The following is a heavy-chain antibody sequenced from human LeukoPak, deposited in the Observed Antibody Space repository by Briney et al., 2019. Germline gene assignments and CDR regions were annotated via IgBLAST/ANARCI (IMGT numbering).Heavy chain of an antibody. J-gene: IGHJ4*02. CDR3: ARPDYGGQLEVVY. CDR1: GYSISSGYY. Sequence: SETLSLTCTVSGYSISSGYYWGWIRQPPGKGLEWIGSIYHSGSTYYNPSLKSRVTISVDTSKNQFSLKLSSVTAADTAVYYCARPDYGGQLEVVYWGQGTLFTVSS. V-gene: IGHV4-38-2*02. CDR2: IYHSGST. D-gene: IGHD4-23*01.